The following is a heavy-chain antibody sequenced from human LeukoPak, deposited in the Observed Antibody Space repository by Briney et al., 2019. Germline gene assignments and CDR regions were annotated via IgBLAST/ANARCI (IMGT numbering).Heavy chain of an antibody. Sequence: GGSLRLSCAASGFTFSSYSMNWVRQAPGKGLEWVSYISSSSSTIYYADSVKGRFTISRDNAENSLFLQMNSLRAEDTAVYYCAKDSHSWSRDYWGQGTLVTVSS. CDR1: GFTFSSYS. CDR3: AKDSHSWSRDY. V-gene: IGHV3-48*01. J-gene: IGHJ4*02. D-gene: IGHD6-13*01. CDR2: ISSSSSTI.